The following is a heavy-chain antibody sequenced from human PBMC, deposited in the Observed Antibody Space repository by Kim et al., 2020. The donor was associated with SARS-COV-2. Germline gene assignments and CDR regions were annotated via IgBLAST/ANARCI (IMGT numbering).Heavy chain of an antibody. CDR1: GFTVSSYH. CDR2: IFRGGST. J-gene: IGHJ4*02. D-gene: IGHD6-19*01. V-gene: IGHV3-53*01. CDR3: ARNPVGDGWGYFDY. Sequence: GGSLRLSCAASGFTVSSYHMTWIRQAPGKGLEWVSVIFRGGSTYYAASVQGRFTISRDYSKNTLSLQMNSLRAEDTAIYYCARNPVGDGWGYFDYWGQGTLVTVSS.